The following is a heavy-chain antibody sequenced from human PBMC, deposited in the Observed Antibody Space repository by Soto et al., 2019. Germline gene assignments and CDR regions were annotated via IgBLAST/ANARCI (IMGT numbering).Heavy chain of an antibody. Sequence: ASAKVSCKASGYSFSTHSMHWVRQAPGQGLEWMGWINGGNGNTKYSQKFRYRVTITRDASASTGYMELSSLRSEDTAVYYCARGKGMEENYYYYGMDVWGQGTTVTVSS. V-gene: IGHV1-3*01. J-gene: IGHJ6*02. CDR2: INGGNGNT. CDR1: GYSFSTHS. D-gene: IGHD1-1*01. CDR3: ARGKGMEENYYYYGMDV.